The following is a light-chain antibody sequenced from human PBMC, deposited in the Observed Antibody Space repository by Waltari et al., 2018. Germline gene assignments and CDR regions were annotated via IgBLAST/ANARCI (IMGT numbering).Light chain of an antibody. CDR2: DIY. J-gene: IGLJ3*02. V-gene: IGLV2-11*02. Sequence: QSALTQPPSVSGSPGQSVTIFCTGTGVAVRLASYVSLYQQHPGKDPKLILYDIYKRPSGVPDRFSGSKSDNAASLTVSGLQAEDAADFFCCGFAATPLCGGGTKLTVL. CDR3: CGFAATPL. CDR1: GVAVRLASY.